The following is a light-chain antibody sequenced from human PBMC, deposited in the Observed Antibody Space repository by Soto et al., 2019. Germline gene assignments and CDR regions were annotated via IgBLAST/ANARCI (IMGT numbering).Light chain of an antibody. J-gene: IGKJ1*01. CDR3: QQYDISPWT. CDR1: QSVSSN. V-gene: IGKV3-20*01. CDR2: DSS. Sequence: IALTQSPATLSVSPGERATLSCRASQSVSSNLAWYQQKPGQAPRLLIYDSSTRATGFPDRFSGSGSGTDFTLTIIRLEPEDFAVYYCQQYDISPWTFGQGTKVDIK.